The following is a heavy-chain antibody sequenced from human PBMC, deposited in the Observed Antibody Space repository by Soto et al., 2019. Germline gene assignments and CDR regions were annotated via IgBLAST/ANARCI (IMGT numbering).Heavy chain of an antibody. D-gene: IGHD3-3*01. CDR3: ATHRSGRFLEWLPEGSLGY. CDR2: FDPEDGET. Sequence: ASVEVSCKFSGYTLTDLAMQGARQAPGKGLEWMGGFDPEDGETIYAQKFQGRVTMTEDTATDTAYMELSSLRSEDTAVYYCATHRSGRFLEWLPEGSLGYWGQGTLVTVSS. J-gene: IGHJ4*02. CDR1: GYTLTDLA. V-gene: IGHV1-24*01.